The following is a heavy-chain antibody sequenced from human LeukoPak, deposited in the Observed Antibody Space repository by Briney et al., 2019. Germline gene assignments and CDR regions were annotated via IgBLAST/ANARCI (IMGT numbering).Heavy chain of an antibody. CDR1: GYTFTSYG. V-gene: IGHV1-18*01. CDR3: ARDYLEDIEVVARCPICYFDY. CDR2: ISAYNGNT. Sequence: ASVKVSCKASGYTFTSYGISWVRQAPGQGLEWMGWISAYNGNTNYAQKLQGRVTMTTDTSTSTAYMELRSLRSDDTAVYYCARDYLEDIEVVARCPICYFDYWGQGTLVTVSS. D-gene: IGHD2-2*01. J-gene: IGHJ4*02.